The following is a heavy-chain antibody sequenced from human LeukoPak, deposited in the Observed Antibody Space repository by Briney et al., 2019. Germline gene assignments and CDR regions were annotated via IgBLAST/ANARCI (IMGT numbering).Heavy chain of an antibody. Sequence: GASVKVSCKASGYTFTDYYMHWVRQAPGQGLEWMGWINPNSSGAHYAQNFQGRVTMTRDTSISTVYMELSSLRSDDTALYYCARQSAITMVRGVLIPNWYFDLWGRGTLVTVSS. D-gene: IGHD3-10*01. CDR3: ARQSAITMVRGVLIPNWYFDL. J-gene: IGHJ2*01. CDR2: INPNSSGA. CDR1: GYTFTDYY. V-gene: IGHV1-2*02.